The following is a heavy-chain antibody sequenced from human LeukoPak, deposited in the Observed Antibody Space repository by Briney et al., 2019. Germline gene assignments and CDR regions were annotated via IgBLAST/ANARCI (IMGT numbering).Heavy chain of an antibody. CDR1: GLSFNNAW. Sequence: PGGSLRLSCAASGLSFNNAWMTWVRQAPGKGLELVGLIKSKSDGGTTDYAAPVKGRFTISRDDSKNTLYLQMNSLRSEDTGVYYCTTTKTGSVKIFLTSRGFWGQGTLVTVSS. J-gene: IGHJ4*02. D-gene: IGHD2/OR15-2a*01. V-gene: IGHV3-15*01. CDR3: TTTKTGSVKIFLTSRGF. CDR2: IKSKSDGGTT.